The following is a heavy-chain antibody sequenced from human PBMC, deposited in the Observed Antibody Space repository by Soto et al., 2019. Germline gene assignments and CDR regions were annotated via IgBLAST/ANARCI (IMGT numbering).Heavy chain of an antibody. D-gene: IGHD3-16*01. CDR2: IVPMFGTA. CDR1: GGTFSNHA. V-gene: IGHV1-69*06. CDR3: ARGDDFDYYYGVDV. J-gene: IGHJ6*02. Sequence: SVKVSCKASGGTFSNHAISWVRQAPGQGLEWMGGIVPMFGTANYAQKFQGRVTATADKSTNTAYMELSSLTSEDTAVYYCARGDDFDYYYGVDVWGQGTTVTV.